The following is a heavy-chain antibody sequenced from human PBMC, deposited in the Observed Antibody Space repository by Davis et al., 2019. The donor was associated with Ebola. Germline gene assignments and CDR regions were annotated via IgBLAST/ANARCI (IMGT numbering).Heavy chain of an antibody. V-gene: IGHV3-64D*08. J-gene: IGHJ4*02. CDR2: ISSNGGST. D-gene: IGHD4-23*01. CDR3: VKETTVVTPPH. Sequence: GESLKLSCSASVFTFSSYSMHWVRQAPGKGLEYVSAISSNGGSTYYADSVKGRFTISRDNSKNTLYLQMSSLRAENTAVYYCVKETTVVTPPHWGQGTLVTVSS. CDR1: VFTFSSYS.